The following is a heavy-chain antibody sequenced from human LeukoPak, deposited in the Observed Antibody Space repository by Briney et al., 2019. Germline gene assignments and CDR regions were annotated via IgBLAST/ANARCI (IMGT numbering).Heavy chain of an antibody. V-gene: IGHV4-59*01. D-gene: IGHD2-2*01. CDR3: ARGYCSSTGCYSYFDS. Sequence: SETLSLTCSVSGGSISSNYWSWLRQPPGKGLEWLGFIYYSGGPNYNPSLKSRVTISVDRSKNQFSLRVNSVTAADTAVYYCARGYCSSTGCYSYFDSWGQGTLVTVSS. CDR1: GGSISSNY. J-gene: IGHJ4*02. CDR2: IYYSGGP.